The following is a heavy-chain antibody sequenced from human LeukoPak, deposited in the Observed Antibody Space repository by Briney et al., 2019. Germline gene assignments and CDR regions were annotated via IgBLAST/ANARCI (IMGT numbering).Heavy chain of an antibody. Sequence: SETLSLTCTVSGGSISSSRYYWGWIRQSPGKGLEWIVTISYSGSTYYNVSLKSRVTISVDTSKNQFSLKLSSVTAADTAVYYCARYYGSGSYYFDYWGQGTLVTVSS. J-gene: IGHJ4*02. D-gene: IGHD3-10*01. V-gene: IGHV4-39*07. CDR2: ISYSGST. CDR3: ARYYGSGSYYFDY. CDR1: GGSISSSRYY.